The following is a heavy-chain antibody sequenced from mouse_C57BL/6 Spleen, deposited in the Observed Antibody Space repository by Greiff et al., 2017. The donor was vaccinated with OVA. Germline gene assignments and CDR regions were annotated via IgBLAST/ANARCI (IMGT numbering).Heavy chain of an antibody. D-gene: IGHD4-1*02. V-gene: IGHV5-17*01. CDR1: GFTFSDYG. CDR3: ARPTGTRAWFAY. J-gene: IGHJ3*01. CDR2: ISSGSSTI. Sequence: DVKLVESGGGLVKPGGSLKLSCAASGFTFSDYGMHWVRQAPEKGLEWVAYISSGSSTIYYADTVKGRFTISRDNAKNTLFLQMTSLRSEDTAMYYCARPTGTRAWFAYWGQGTLVTVSA.